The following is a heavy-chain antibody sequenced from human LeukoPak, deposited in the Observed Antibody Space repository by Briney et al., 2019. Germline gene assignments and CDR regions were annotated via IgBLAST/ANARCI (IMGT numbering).Heavy chain of an antibody. V-gene: IGHV3-30*14. CDR2: ISYDESHK. D-gene: IGHD4-11*01. CDR1: GFTFSSYA. J-gene: IGHJ4*02. Sequence: PGRSLRLSCAASGFTFSSYAMHWVRQAPGKGLEWVAVISYDESHKYYADSVKGRFTISRDNSKNTLYLQMNSLRAEDTAVYYCAKAPGTVTTEPPFDYWGQGTLVTVSS. CDR3: AKAPGTVTTEPPFDY.